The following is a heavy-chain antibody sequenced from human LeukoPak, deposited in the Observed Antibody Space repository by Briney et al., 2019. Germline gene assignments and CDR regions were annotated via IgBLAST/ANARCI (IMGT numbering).Heavy chain of an antibody. CDR1: GFTFSSYS. CDR3: AKGTIAAAGTGEYFQH. V-gene: IGHV3-21*04. Sequence: GGSLRLSCAASGFTFSSYSMNWVRQAPGKGLEWVSSISSSSSYIYYADSVKGRFTISRDNAKNSLYLQMNSLRAEDTALYYCAKGTIAAAGTGEYFQHWGQGTLVTVSS. J-gene: IGHJ1*01. D-gene: IGHD6-13*01. CDR2: ISSSSSYI.